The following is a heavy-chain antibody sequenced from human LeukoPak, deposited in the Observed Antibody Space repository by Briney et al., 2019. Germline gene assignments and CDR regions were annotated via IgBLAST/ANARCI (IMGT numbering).Heavy chain of an antibody. CDR3: ARVRRSSTSCLFDY. CDR2: IYHSGST. Sequence: SQTLSLTCAVSGGSISSGGYSWSWIRQPPGKGLEWIGYIYHSGSTNYNPSLKSRVTISVDTSKNQFSLKLSSVTAADTAVYYCARVRRSSTSCLFDYWGQGTLVTVSS. CDR1: GGSISSGGYS. J-gene: IGHJ4*02. V-gene: IGHV4-30-2*01. D-gene: IGHD2-2*01.